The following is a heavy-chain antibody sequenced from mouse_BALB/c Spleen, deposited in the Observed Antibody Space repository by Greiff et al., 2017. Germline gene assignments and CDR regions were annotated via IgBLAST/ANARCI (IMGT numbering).Heavy chain of an antibody. J-gene: IGHJ2*01. D-gene: IGHD2-4*01. Sequence: QVQLQQPGAELVRPGASVKLSCKASGYTFTSYWINWVKQRPGQGLEWIGNIYPSDSYTNYNQKFKDKATLTVDKSSSTAYMQLSSPTSEDSAVYYCTSNDYDGYFDYWGQGTTLTVSS. CDR1: GYTFTSYW. CDR2: IYPSDSYT. V-gene: IGHV1-69*02. CDR3: TSNDYDGYFDY.